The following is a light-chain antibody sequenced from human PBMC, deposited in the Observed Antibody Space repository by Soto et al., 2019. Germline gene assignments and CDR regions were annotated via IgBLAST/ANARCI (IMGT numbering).Light chain of an antibody. CDR2: AAS. V-gene: IGKV1-9*01. Sequence: DIQLTQSPSSLSPSVGDRATITCRASQGISSYLAWYQQKTAKAPKLLIYAASTLQSGGPSRFIGSGSGGEFSITIISLQPEDFATDYCQQLNGYLITFGQGTRLEIK. J-gene: IGKJ5*01. CDR1: QGISSY. CDR3: QQLNGYLIT.